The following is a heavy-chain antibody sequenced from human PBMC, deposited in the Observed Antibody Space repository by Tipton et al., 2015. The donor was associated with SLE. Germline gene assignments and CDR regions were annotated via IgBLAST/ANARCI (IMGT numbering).Heavy chain of an antibody. CDR3: GRDGKEDAFDI. CDR2: ISAYNGNA. J-gene: IGHJ3*02. V-gene: IGHV1-18*01. CDR1: GGTFSSYG. D-gene: IGHD1-26*01. Sequence: QSGAEVKKPGSSVKVSCKASGGTFSSYGISWVRQAPGQGLEWMGWISAYNGNANYVQTLQGRVTMTTDTSTTTAYMELRSLRSDDTAIYYCGRDGKEDAFDIWGQGTMVTVSS.